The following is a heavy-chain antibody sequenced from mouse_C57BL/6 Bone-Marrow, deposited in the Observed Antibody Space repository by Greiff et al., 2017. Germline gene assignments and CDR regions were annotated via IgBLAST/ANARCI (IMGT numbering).Heavy chain of an antibody. CDR2: IDPENGDT. CDR1: GFNIKDDY. Sequence: EVQLQQSGAELVRPGASVKLSCTASGFNIKDDYMHWVKQRPEQGLEWIGWIDPENGDTEYASKFQGKATITADTSSNTAYLQLSSLTSEDTAVYYCTGTVVAHWYFDVWGTGTTVTVSS. CDR3: TGTVVAHWYFDV. D-gene: IGHD1-1*01. J-gene: IGHJ1*03. V-gene: IGHV14-4*01.